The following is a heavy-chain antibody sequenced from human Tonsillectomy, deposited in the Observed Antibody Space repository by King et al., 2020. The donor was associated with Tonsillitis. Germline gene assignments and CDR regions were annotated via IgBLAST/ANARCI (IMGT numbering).Heavy chain of an antibody. CDR1: GGSLSDYY. V-gene: IGHV4-34*01. J-gene: IGHJ4*02. CDR3: ARGKYDFWSGFPDYFDY. CDR2: INHSGST. D-gene: IGHD3-3*01. Sequence: VQLQQWGAGLLKPSETLSLTCGVYGGSLSDYYWSWIRQPPGKGLEWIGDINHSGSTHYNPSLKSRDTISVDTSKNQFSLKLSSLTAADTAVYYCARGKYDFWSGFPDYFDYWGRGTLVTVSS.